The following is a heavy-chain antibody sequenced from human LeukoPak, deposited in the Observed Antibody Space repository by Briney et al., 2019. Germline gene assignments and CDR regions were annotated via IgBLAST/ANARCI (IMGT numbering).Heavy chain of an antibody. CDR1: GYSFTSYW. V-gene: IGHV5-51*01. Sequence: GESLKISCKGSGYSFTSYWISWVRQLPGKGLEWMGIIYPGDSDTRYSPSFQGQVTISADKSISTAYLQWSSLKASDTAMYYCARHLSTGGATQAFDYWGQGTLVTVSS. CDR2: IYPGDSDT. CDR3: ARHLSTGGATQAFDY. J-gene: IGHJ4*02. D-gene: IGHD1-26*01.